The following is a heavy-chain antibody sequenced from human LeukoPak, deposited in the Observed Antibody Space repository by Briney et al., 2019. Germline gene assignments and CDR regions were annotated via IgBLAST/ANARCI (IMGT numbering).Heavy chain of an antibody. Sequence: GASVKVSCKASGYIFASYGISWVRQAPGQGLEWMGWISAYNGDTKYAQNLQGRVTLTTDTSTGTAYMELRSLTSYDTALYYCARDTALIITPGGPDYWGRGTLITVSS. V-gene: IGHV1-18*01. D-gene: IGHD3-10*01. CDR2: ISAYNGDT. CDR3: ARDTALIITPGGPDY. CDR1: GYIFASYG. J-gene: IGHJ4*02.